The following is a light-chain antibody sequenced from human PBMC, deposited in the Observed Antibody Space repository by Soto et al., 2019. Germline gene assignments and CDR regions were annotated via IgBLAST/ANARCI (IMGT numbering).Light chain of an antibody. CDR1: DSNLGAGYD. J-gene: IGLJ1*01. CDR2: GNT. V-gene: IGLV1-40*01. CDR3: QSYDSSLSGLYV. Sequence: QPVLTQPPSVSGAPGQRVTISCTGSDSNLGAGYDVHWYQQLPGTAPKRLIYGNTIRPSGVPDRFSGSKSGTSAFLAIAGLQTEDEGDYYCQSYDSSLSGLYVFGTGTKVTVL.